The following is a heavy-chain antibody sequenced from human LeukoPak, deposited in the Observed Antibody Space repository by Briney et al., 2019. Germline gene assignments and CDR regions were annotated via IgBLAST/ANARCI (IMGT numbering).Heavy chain of an antibody. Sequence: SETLSLTCTVSGGSISSSSYYWGWIRQPPGKGLEWIGSIYYSGSTYYNPSLKSRVTISVDTSKNQFSLKLSSVTAADTAVYYCARGVNSYDSRLDAFDIWGQGTMVTVSS. CDR2: IYYSGST. CDR3: ARGVNSYDSRLDAFDI. V-gene: IGHV4-39*07. J-gene: IGHJ3*02. CDR1: GGSISSSSYY. D-gene: IGHD3-22*01.